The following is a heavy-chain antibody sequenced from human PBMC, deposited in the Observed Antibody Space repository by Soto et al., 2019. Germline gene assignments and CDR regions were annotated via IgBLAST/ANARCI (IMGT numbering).Heavy chain of an antibody. CDR3: AKDRLVGSGWYFGSPQRVYFDY. J-gene: IGHJ4*02. D-gene: IGHD6-19*01. CDR1: GFTFSSYA. CDR2: ISGSGGST. Sequence: GGSLRLSCAASGFTFSSYAMSWVRQAPGKGLEWVSAISGSGGSTYYADSVKGRFTISRDNSKNTLYLQMNSLRAEDTAVYYCAKDRLVGSGWYFGSPQRVYFDYWGQGTLVTVSS. V-gene: IGHV3-23*01.